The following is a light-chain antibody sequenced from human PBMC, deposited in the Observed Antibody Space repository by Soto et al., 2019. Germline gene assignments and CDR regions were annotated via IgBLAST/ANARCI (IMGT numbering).Light chain of an antibody. CDR1: QTISSY. J-gene: IGKJ2*01. Sequence: DTQMTQSPSSLSASVADRVTITCRASQTISSYLNWYQQKPGKAPKLLIYGASNLQSGVPSRFSGSGSGTDFTLTISSLQPEDFATYYCQQSYSTLYTFGQGTKLEIK. CDR2: GAS. CDR3: QQSYSTLYT. V-gene: IGKV1-39*01.